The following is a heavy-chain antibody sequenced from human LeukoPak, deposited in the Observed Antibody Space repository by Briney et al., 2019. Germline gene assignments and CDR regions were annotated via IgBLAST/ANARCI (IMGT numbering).Heavy chain of an antibody. D-gene: IGHD3-22*01. J-gene: IGHJ4*02. CDR3: AMTYYYDSSCFYYFDY. V-gene: IGHV5-10-1*01. Sequence: GESLKISCKGSGYSFTSYWISWVRQMPGKGLEWMGRIDPSDSYTNYSPSFQGHVTISADKSISTAYLQWSSLKASDTAMYYCAMTYYYDSSCFYYFDYWGQGTLVTVSS. CDR1: GYSFTSYW. CDR2: IDPSDSYT.